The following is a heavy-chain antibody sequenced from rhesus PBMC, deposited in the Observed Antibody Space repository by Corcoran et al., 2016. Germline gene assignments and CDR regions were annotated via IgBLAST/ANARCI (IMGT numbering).Heavy chain of an antibody. V-gene: IGHV4-93*01. Sequence: QVQLQETGPTVVKPSETLSLTCAVSGGSIRSGNWWTWIRQSPGKGLEWIGGIYGSGGSIEYNPSIKSRVTLSKDTSKNQFSLELRSVTAADSAIFYCARGNYVNGLDSWGQGVVVTVSS. CDR3: ARGNYVNGLDS. D-gene: IGHD4-17*01. CDR1: GGSIRSGNW. CDR2: IYGSGGSI. J-gene: IGHJ6*01.